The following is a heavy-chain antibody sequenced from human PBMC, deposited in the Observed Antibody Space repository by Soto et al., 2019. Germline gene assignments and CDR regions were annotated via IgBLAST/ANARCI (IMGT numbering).Heavy chain of an antibody. CDR3: ARRKSFASYYYMDV. V-gene: IGHV4-59*08. J-gene: IGHJ6*03. Sequence: SETLSLTCTVSGGSISSYYWSWIRQPPGKGLEWIGYIYYSGSTNYNPSLKSRVTISVDTSKNQFSLKLSSVTAADTAVYYCARRKSFASYYYMDVWCKGATVTVSS. CDR1: GGSISSYY. CDR2: IYYSGST.